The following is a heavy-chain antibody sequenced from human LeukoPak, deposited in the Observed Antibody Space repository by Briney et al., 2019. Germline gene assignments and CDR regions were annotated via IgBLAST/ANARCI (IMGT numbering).Heavy chain of an antibody. CDR3: ANQAYSQFDY. V-gene: IGHV3-23*01. Sequence: GGSLRLSCVASGFSFSDSVMSWVRQPPGKGLEWVSAVSGDGAVTYYAASVRGRFTISRDNSKNTVYLQMNSLRAEDTAVYYCANQAYSQFDYWGQGTLVTVSS. CDR2: VSGDGAVT. CDR1: GFSFSDSV. J-gene: IGHJ4*02. D-gene: IGHD4-11*01.